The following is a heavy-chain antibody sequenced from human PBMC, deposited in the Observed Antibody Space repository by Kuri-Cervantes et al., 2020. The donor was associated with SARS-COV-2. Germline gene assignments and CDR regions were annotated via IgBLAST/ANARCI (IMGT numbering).Heavy chain of an antibody. D-gene: IGHD3-10*01. CDR2: IYYSGST. CDR1: GGSISNYY. Sequence: GSLRLSCTVSGGSISNYYWSWIRQPPGKGLEWIGYIYYSGSTNYNPSLKSRVTISVDTSKNQFSLKLSSVTAADTAVYYCASRLWFGEADAFDIWGQGTMVTVSS. J-gene: IGHJ3*02. CDR3: ASRLWFGEADAFDI. V-gene: IGHV4-59*08.